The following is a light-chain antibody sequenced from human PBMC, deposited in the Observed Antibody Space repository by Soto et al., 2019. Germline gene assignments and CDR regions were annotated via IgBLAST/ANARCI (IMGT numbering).Light chain of an antibody. CDR2: EVS. V-gene: IGLV2-23*02. CDR3: CSYVGSSTVV. CDR1: SSDVGSYNL. Sequence: QSVLTQPASVSGSPGQSITISCTGTSSDVGSYNLVSWYQQHPDKAPKLMISEVSTRPSGVSNRFSGSKSGNTASLTISGLQAEDEADYYCCSYVGSSTVVFGGGTKVTVL. J-gene: IGLJ3*02.